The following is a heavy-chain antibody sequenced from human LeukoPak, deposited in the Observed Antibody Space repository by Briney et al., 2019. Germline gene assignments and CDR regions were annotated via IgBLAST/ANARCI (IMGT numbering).Heavy chain of an antibody. CDR3: ARVARGYSGYDKNGDY. J-gene: IGHJ4*02. CDR2: INHSGST. V-gene: IGHV4-34*01. Sequence: PSETLSLTCAVYGGSFSGYYWSWIRQPPGKGLEWIGEINHSGSTNYNPPLKSRVTISVDTSKNQFSLKLSSVTAADTAVYYCARVARGYSGYDKNGDYWGQGTLVTVSS. CDR1: GGSFSGYY. D-gene: IGHD5-12*01.